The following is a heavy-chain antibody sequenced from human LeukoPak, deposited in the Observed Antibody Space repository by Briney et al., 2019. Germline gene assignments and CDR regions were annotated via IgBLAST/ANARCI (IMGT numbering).Heavy chain of an antibody. J-gene: IGHJ4*02. D-gene: IGHD7-27*01. V-gene: IGHV3-23*01. CDR1: GFAFNNYA. CDR2: ISGGGGSK. CDR3: AKGSSNWGSYYFDY. Sequence: GGSLRLSCAASGFAFNNYAMNWVRQAPGKGLEWVSGISGGGGSKYYADSAKGRFTISRDNSKNTLYLEMNSLRADGTAVYYCAKGSSNWGSYYFDYWGQGTLVTVSS.